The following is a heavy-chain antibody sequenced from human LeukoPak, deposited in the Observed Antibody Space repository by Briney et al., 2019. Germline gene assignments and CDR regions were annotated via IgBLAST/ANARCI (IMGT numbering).Heavy chain of an antibody. CDR3: ARGAHYYDFWSGYYTPPTGYYFDY. CDR1: GGSISSYY. J-gene: IGHJ4*02. D-gene: IGHD3-3*01. Sequence: PSETLSLTCTVSGGSISSYYWSWIRQPPGKGLEWIGEINHSGSTNYNPSLKSRVTISVDTSKNQFSLKLSSVTAADTAVYYCARGAHYYDFWSGYYTPPTGYYFDYWGQGTLVTVSS. CDR2: INHSGST. V-gene: IGHV4-34*01.